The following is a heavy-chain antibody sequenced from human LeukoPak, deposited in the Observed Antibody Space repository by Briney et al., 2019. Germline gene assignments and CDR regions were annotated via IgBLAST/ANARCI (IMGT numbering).Heavy chain of an antibody. CDR3: ARVGYSGSYYYCDY. Sequence: SETLSLTCTVSGGSISSSSYYWGWIRQPPGKGLEWIGSIYYSGSTYYNPSLKSRVTISVDTSKNQFSLKLSSVTAADTAVYYCARVGYSGSYYYCDYWGQGTLVTVSS. CDR2: IYYSGST. CDR1: GGSISSSSYY. J-gene: IGHJ4*02. D-gene: IGHD1-26*01. V-gene: IGHV4-39*07.